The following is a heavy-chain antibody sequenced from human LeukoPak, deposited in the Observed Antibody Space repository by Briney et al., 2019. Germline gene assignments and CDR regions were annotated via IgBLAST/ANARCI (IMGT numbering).Heavy chain of an antibody. J-gene: IGHJ5*02. CDR3: ATEALPYCSSTSCQYNWFDP. CDR1: GGTFSSYA. V-gene: IGHV1-69*04. CDR2: IIPILGIA. Sequence: ASVKVSCKASGGTFSSYAIRWVRQAPGQGLEWMGRIIPILGIANYAQKFQGRVTITADKSTSTAYMELSSLRSEDTAVYYCATEALPYCSSTSCQYNWFDPWGQGTLVTVSS. D-gene: IGHD2-2*01.